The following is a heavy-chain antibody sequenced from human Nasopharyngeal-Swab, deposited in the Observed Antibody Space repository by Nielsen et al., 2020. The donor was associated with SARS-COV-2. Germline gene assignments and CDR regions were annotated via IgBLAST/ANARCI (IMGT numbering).Heavy chain of an antibody. Sequence: WVRQAPGQRLEWMGWINAGNGNTKYSQKFQGRVTITRDTSASTAYMELSSLRSEDTAVYYCARVYHDSSGYYQYWGQGTLVTVS. D-gene: IGHD3-22*01. J-gene: IGHJ4*02. CDR2: INAGNGNT. V-gene: IGHV1-3*01. CDR3: ARVYHDSSGYYQY.